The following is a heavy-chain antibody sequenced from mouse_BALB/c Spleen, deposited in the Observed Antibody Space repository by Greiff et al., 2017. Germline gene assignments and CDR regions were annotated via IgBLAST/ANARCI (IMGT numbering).Heavy chain of an antibody. Sequence: VQLVESGPELVKPGASVRISCKASGYTFTSYYIHWVKQRPGQGLEWIGWIYPGNVNTKYNEKFKGKATLTADKSSSTAYMQLSSLTSEDSAVYFCARGNAMDYWGQGTSVTVSS. CDR3: ARGNAMDY. CDR1: GYTFTSYY. V-gene: IGHV1S56*01. J-gene: IGHJ4*01. CDR2: IYPGNVNT.